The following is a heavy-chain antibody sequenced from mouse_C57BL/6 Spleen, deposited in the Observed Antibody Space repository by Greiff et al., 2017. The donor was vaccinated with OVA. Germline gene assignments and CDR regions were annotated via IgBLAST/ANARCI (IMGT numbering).Heavy chain of an antibody. CDR1: GYTFTDYY. CDR3: ARGDYGSLYFDY. Sequence: EVQLQQSGPVLVQPGASVKLSCTASGYTFTDYYMNWVKQSHGKSLEWIGVINPYNGGTSYNQKFKGKATLTVDKSSSTAYMELSSLTSEDYAVYYCARGDYGSLYFDYWGQGTTLTVSS. CDR2: INPYNGGT. V-gene: IGHV1-19*01. J-gene: IGHJ2*01. D-gene: IGHD2-1*01.